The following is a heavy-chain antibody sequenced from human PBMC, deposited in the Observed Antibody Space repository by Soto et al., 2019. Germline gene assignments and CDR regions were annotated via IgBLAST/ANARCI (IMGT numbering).Heavy chain of an antibody. V-gene: IGHV1-69*02. CDR1: GGTFNFYS. J-gene: IGHJ4*02. CDR3: ATNYGSGSAHFDY. D-gene: IGHD3-10*01. Sequence: QVQLVQSGAEVKKPGSSVKVSCTASGGTFNFYSISWVRQAPGQGLEGVGRVIPIVGMSEYAQKFQGRVTITADKSTSTAYMNLRSLRSEDTAVYYCATNYGSGSAHFDYWGQGTLVTVSS. CDR2: VIPIVGMS.